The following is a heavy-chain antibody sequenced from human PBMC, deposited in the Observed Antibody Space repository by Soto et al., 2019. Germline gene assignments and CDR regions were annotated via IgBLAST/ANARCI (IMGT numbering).Heavy chain of an antibody. D-gene: IGHD6-13*01. V-gene: IGHV3-23*01. Sequence: LRLSCAAAGFAFSTYAMTWVRQAPGKGLEWVSVIGGSGGSSYYAASVKGRFTISRDNSKNTLFLQMNGLRAEDTAVYYCAKVTKRAAAGRYEYYKYGMDVWGQGTTVTVSS. CDR3: AKVTKRAAAGRYEYYKYGMDV. CDR1: GFAFSTYA. J-gene: IGHJ6*02. CDR2: IGGSGGSS.